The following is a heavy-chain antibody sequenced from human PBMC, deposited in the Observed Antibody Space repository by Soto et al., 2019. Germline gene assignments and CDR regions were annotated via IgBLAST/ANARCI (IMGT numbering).Heavy chain of an antibody. D-gene: IGHD5-18*01. Sequence: SETLSLTCAVSGHSIISDYYWGWIRQPPGKGLEWIGSIYHSGSTYYNPSLKSRVTISVDTSKNQFSLKLSSVTAADTAVYYCARASIGYSHGPFDYWGQGTLVTVSS. CDR2: IYHSGST. CDR1: GHSIISDYY. V-gene: IGHV4-38-2*01. CDR3: ARASIGYSHGPFDY. J-gene: IGHJ4*02.